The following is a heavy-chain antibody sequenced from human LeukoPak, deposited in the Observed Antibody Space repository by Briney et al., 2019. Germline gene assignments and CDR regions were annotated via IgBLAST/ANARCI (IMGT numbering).Heavy chain of an antibody. CDR2: IYYSGST. J-gene: IGHJ4*02. V-gene: IGHV4-59*08. CDR3: ARLASSGWSHCDC. CDR1: GGSISGYY. Sequence: TSETLSLTCTVSGGSISGYYWSWIRQPPGKGPEWIGYIYYSGSTNYNPSLKSRVTISVDTSKNQFSLKMNSVTAADTAVYYCARLASSGWSHCDCWGQGTLVTVSS. D-gene: IGHD6-19*01.